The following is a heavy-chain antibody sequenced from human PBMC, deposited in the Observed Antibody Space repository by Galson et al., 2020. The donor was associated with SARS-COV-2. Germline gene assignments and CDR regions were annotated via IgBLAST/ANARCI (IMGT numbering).Heavy chain of an antibody. CDR1: GGTISNYY. CDR2: VYYSGGT. D-gene: IGHD1-26*01. V-gene: IGHV4-59*01. Sequence: SETLSLTCTVSGGTISNYYWTWIRQTPGKGLEWIGNVYYSGGTNYNPSLRSRVTMSIDTSNNNFSLRLTSVTAADTAVYFCARVSLVPKWDIPSGLDSWGQGILITVSS. CDR3: ARVSLVPKWDIPSGLDS. J-gene: IGHJ4*02.